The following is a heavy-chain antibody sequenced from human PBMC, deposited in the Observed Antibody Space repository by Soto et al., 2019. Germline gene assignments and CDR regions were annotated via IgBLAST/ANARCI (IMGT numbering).Heavy chain of an antibody. CDR1: GYTFTSYG. CDR3: ARVNNWNRPGAFDY. V-gene: IGHV1-18*01. J-gene: IGHJ4*02. D-gene: IGHD1-20*01. CDR2: INAYNGNT. Sequence: ASVKVSCKASGYTFTSYGISWVRQAPGQGLEWMGWINAYNGNTKYSQKFQGRVTITRDTSASTAYMELSSLRSEDTAVYYCARVNNWNRPGAFDYWGQGTLVTVSS.